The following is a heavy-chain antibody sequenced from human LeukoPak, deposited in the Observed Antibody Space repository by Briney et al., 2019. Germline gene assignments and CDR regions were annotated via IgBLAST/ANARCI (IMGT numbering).Heavy chain of an antibody. J-gene: IGHJ4*02. V-gene: IGHV4-31*03. CDR1: GGSISSGGYY. D-gene: IGHD1-26*01. CDR2: IYYSGST. Sequence: SQTLSLTCTVSGGSISSGGYYWSWIRQHPGKGLEWIGYIYYSGSTYYNPSLKSRVTISVDTSKNQFSLKLSSVTAADTAVYYCARESLGPPYYFDYWGQGTLVTVSS. CDR3: ARESLGPPYYFDY.